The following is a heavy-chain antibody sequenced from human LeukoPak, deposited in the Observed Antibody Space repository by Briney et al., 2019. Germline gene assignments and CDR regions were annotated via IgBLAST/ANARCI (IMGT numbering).Heavy chain of an antibody. V-gene: IGHV3-11*04. CDR3: ARGATTTRFGRFDP. CDR1: GFTFSDYY. CDR2: ISSSGSTI. J-gene: IGHJ5*02. Sequence: GGSLRLSCAASGFTFSDYYMSWIRQAPGKGLEWVSYISSSGSTIYYADSVKGRFTISRDNPKKSLYLQMNSLRAEDTAVYYCARGATTTRFGRFDPWGQGTLVIVSS. D-gene: IGHD4-17*01.